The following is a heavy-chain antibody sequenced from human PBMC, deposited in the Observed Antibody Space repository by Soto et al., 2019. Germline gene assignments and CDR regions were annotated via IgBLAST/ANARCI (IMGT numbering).Heavy chain of an antibody. V-gene: IGHV1-18*01. D-gene: IGHD3-10*01. Sequence: QVQLVQSGAEVKKPGASVKVSCEASGYIFTSYGINWVRQAPGQGLEWMGWISTHNGNTNYAQKVQGRVTMTTDTSTSTAYIDLRSLRSDDTAVYYCAGCDWDGSGAHHWGQGTLVTVSS. CDR1: GYIFTSYG. CDR2: ISTHNGNT. CDR3: AGCDWDGSGAHH. J-gene: IGHJ4*02.